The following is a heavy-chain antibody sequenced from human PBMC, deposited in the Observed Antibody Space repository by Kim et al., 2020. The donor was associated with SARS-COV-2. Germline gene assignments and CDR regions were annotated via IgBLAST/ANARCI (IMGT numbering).Heavy chain of an antibody. CDR1: GGSINNYY. J-gene: IGHJ4*02. D-gene: IGHD1-26*01. CDR3: ARFTGAQYYFDL. Sequence: SETLSLTCTVSGGSINNYYLSWVRQPPGKRPAWIGWISYTGSPNYNPSSKSRVTISVDTSKNQFSLKLTSVTAADTAVYYCARFTGAQYYFDLWGPGTLVTVSS. V-gene: IGHV4-59*01. CDR2: ISYTGSP.